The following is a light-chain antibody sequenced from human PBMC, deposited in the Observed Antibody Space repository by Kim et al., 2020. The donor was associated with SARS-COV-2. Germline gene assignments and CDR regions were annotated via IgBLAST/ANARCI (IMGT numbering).Light chain of an antibody. J-gene: IGLJ3*02. Sequence: LGQTVRITCQGDSLRSYYASWYQQKPGQAPVLVIYGKNNRPSGIPDRFSGSSSGNTASLTITGAQAEDEADYYCNSRDSSGNHMVFGGGTQLTVL. V-gene: IGLV3-19*01. CDR1: SLRSYY. CDR2: GKN. CDR3: NSRDSSGNHMV.